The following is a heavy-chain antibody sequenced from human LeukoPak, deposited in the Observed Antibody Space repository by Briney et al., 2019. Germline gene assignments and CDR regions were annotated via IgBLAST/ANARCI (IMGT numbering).Heavy chain of an antibody. CDR3: ALKPLSTIDY. CDR2: INPNSGDT. Sequence: ASVKVSCKASGYTFTGYHMHWVRQAPGQGLEWMGRINPNSGDTNYAQKFQGRVTMTRDTSISTAYMELSRLRSDDTAVYYCALKPLSTIDYWGQGTLVTVSS. D-gene: IGHD2-2*01. J-gene: IGHJ4*02. CDR1: GYTFTGYH. V-gene: IGHV1-2*06.